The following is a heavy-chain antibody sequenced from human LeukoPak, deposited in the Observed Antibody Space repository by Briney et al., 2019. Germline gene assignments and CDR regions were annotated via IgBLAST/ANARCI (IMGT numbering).Heavy chain of an antibody. CDR1: GYTFTDYY. Sequence: ASVKISCKASGYTFTDYYMHWVRPAPGQGLEWMGWINPNSGGTNYAQKFQGRVTMTRDTSISTAYMELSRLRSDDTAVYYCAREYGSSSLYYYYYYMDVWGKGTTVTVSS. CDR3: AREYGSSSLYYYYYYMDV. V-gene: IGHV1-2*02. J-gene: IGHJ6*03. CDR2: INPNSGGT. D-gene: IGHD6-6*01.